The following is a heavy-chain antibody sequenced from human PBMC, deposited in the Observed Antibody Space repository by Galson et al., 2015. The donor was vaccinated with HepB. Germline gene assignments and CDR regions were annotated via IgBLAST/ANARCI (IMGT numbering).Heavy chain of an antibody. CDR2: IAVGSGNT. CDR1: GFTFTSSA. V-gene: IGHV1-58*01. Sequence: SVKVSCKVSGFTFTSSAVQWVRQARGQRLEWIGWIAVGSGNTNYAQRFQERVTITRDMSTSTAYMELSSLRSEDTAIYYCAADAGNWNYWGWFDPWGQGTLVTVSS. J-gene: IGHJ5*02. CDR3: AADAGNWNYWGWFDP. D-gene: IGHD1-7*01.